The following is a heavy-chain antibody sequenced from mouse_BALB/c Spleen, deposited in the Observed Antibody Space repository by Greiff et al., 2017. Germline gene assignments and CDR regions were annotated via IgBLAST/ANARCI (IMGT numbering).Heavy chain of an antibody. V-gene: IGHV1-7*01. CDR1: GYTFTSYW. J-gene: IGHJ2*01. Sequence: QVQLKESGAELAKPGASVKMSCKASGYTFTSYWMHWVKQRPGQGLEWIGYINPSTGYTEYNQKFKDKATLTADKSSSTAYMQLSSLTSEDSAVYYCARRGGNWYYFDYWGQGTTLTVSS. CDR2: INPSTGYT. D-gene: IGHD4-1*01. CDR3: ARRGGNWYYFDY.